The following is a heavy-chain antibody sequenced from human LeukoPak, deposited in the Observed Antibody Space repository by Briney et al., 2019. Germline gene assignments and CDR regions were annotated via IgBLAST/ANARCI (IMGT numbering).Heavy chain of an antibody. Sequence: SETLSLTCTVSGGSLTSYYWSWIRHPPGKGLEWIGYIYYSGSTNYNPSLTSRVPISVDTSKNQFSQKLSSVTAADTAVYYCARDGRYCSGGSCYRTFDIWGQGTMVTVSS. CDR2: IYYSGST. J-gene: IGHJ3*02. D-gene: IGHD2-15*01. V-gene: IGHV4-59*01. CDR1: GGSLTSYY. CDR3: ARDGRYCSGGSCYRTFDI.